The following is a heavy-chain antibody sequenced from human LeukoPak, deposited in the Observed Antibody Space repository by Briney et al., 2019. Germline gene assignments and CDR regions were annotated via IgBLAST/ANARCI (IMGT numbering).Heavy chain of an antibody. CDR1: GGSISSYY. CDR3: ARSMYDFWSGYYTLDY. Sequence: PSETLSLTCTVSGGSISSYYWSWIRQPAGKGLEWIGRIYTSGSTNYNPSLKSRVTMSVDTSKNQFSLKLSSVTAADTAVYYCARSMYDFWSGYYTLDYWGQGTLVTVSS. V-gene: IGHV4-4*07. D-gene: IGHD3-3*01. J-gene: IGHJ4*02. CDR2: IYTSGST.